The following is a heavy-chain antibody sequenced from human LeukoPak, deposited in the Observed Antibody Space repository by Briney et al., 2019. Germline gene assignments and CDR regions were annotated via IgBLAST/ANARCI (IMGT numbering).Heavy chain of an antibody. J-gene: IGHJ6*02. CDR3: VRDNFYYGMDV. CDR2: IKQDGSEK. CDR1: GFTFSSYW. Sequence: GGSLRLSCAASGFTFSSYWISWVRQAPGKGLEWVANIKQDGSEKYYVDSVKGRFTISRDNAKNSLYLQLNSLRAEDTAVYHCVRDNFYYGMDVWGQGTTVTVSS. V-gene: IGHV3-7*01.